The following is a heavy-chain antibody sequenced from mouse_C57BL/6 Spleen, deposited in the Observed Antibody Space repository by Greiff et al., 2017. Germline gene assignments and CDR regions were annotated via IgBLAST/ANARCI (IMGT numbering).Heavy chain of an antibody. CDR2: IDPSDSYT. Sequence: QVQLQQPGAELVMPGASVKLSCKASGYTFTSYWMHWVKQRPGQGLEWIGVIDPSDSYTNYTQKFKGQSTVTVDKSSSTAYMQLSSLTSEDSAVYYCARRSYYGSSYENYYAMDYWGQGTSVTVSS. D-gene: IGHD1-1*01. V-gene: IGHV1-69*01. CDR1: GYTFTSYW. J-gene: IGHJ4*01. CDR3: ARRSYYGSSYENYYAMDY.